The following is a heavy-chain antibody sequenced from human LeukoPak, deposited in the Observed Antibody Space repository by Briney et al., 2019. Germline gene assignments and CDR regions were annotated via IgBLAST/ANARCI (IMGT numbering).Heavy chain of an antibody. Sequence: PGGSLRLSCAASGFTFGSYWVSWVRQAPGKGLEWVSSISSSSSYIYYADSVKGRFTISRDNAKNSLYLQMNSLRAEDTAVYYCARRVVTRDAFDIWGQGTMVTVSS. CDR3: ARRVVTRDAFDI. J-gene: IGHJ3*02. V-gene: IGHV3-21*01. CDR1: GFTFGSYW. D-gene: IGHD3-3*01. CDR2: ISSSSSYI.